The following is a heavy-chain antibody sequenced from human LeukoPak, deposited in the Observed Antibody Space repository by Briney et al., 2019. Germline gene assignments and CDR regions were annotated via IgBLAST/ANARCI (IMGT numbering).Heavy chain of an antibody. D-gene: IGHD4-17*01. J-gene: IGHJ6*03. CDR3: ARATQYFHDYGDYEGAYYYYMDV. V-gene: IGHV1-18*01. CDR1: GYTFTSYG. Sequence: GASVKVSCKASGYTFTSYGISWVRQAPGQGLEWVGWISAYNGNTNYAQKLQGRVTMTTDTSTSTAYMELRSLRSDDTAVYYCARATQYFHDYGDYEGAYYYYMDVWGKGTTVTVSS. CDR2: ISAYNGNT.